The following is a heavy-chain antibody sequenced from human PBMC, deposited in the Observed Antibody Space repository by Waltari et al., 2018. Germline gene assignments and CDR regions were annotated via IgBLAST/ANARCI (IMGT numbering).Heavy chain of an antibody. CDR1: GFTFNNYA. V-gene: IGHV3-23*01. D-gene: IGHD3-3*01. CDR2: VTGSGTIA. J-gene: IGHJ4*02. CDR3: AAFPSKSGRDY. Sequence: EVQLLESGGGLVQPGGSLRLSCTASGFTFNNYAMTWVRQAPGKGLEWVSTVTGSGTIAYYADSVKGRFTISRDNSNNMLYVQMNSLRAEDTAVYYCAAFPSKSGRDYWGQGTLVTVSS.